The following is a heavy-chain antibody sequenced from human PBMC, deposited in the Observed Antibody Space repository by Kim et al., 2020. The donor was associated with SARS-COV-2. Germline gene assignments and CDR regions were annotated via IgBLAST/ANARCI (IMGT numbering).Heavy chain of an antibody. J-gene: IGHJ5*02. CDR2: IYYSGST. Sequence: SETLSLTCTVSGASIGGGGYYWSWIRQRPGKGLEWIGNIYYSGSTYYNLSLQSRVTISVDTSKNQFSLKLTSVTAADTAVYYCARDGFPLGSCSGSKCLTWFDPWGQGTLVTVSS. CDR3: ARDGFPLGSCSGSKCLTWFDP. V-gene: IGHV4-31*03. CDR1: GASIGGGGYY. D-gene: IGHD2-15*01.